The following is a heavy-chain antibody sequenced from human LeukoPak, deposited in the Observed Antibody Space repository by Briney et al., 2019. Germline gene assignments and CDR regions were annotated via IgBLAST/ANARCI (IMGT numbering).Heavy chain of an antibody. D-gene: IGHD1-26*01. CDR1: GFAFDEHG. V-gene: IGHV3-23*01. Sequence: GGSLRLSCTASGFAFDEHGMSWVRQVPGKGLEWVSAISGSGGSTYYADSVKGRFTISRDNSKNTLYLQMNSLRAEDTAVYYCAKVWELPPFDYWGQGTLVTVSS. CDR3: AKVWELPPFDY. J-gene: IGHJ4*02. CDR2: ISGSGGST.